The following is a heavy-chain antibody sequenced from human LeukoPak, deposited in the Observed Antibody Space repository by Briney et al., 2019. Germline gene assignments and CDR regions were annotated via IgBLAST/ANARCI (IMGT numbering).Heavy chain of an antibody. CDR1: GFTFSGSA. CDR2: IRSKANSYAT. CDR3: TSFKFFGGFDY. Sequence: PGGSLGLSCAASGFTFSGSAMHWVRQASGKGLEWVGRIRSKANSYATAYAASVKGRFTISRDDSKNTAYLQMNSLKTEDTAVYYCTSFKFFGGFDYWGQGTLVTVSS. V-gene: IGHV3-73*01. D-gene: IGHD2-15*01. J-gene: IGHJ4*02.